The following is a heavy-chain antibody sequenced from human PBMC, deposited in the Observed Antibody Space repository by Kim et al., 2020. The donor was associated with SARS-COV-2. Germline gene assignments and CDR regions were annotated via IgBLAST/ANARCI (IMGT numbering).Heavy chain of an antibody. CDR2: ISGCGGST. CDR3: AKDGRDGYNSGWYFDL. J-gene: IGHJ2*01. CDR1: GFTFSSYA. D-gene: IGHD5-12*01. V-gene: IGHV3-23*01. Sequence: GGSLRLSCAASGFTFSSYAMSWVRQAPGKGLEWVSAISGCGGSTYYADSVKGRFTISRDNSKNTLYLQMNSLRAEDTAVYYCAKDGRDGYNSGWYFDLWGRGTLVTVSS.